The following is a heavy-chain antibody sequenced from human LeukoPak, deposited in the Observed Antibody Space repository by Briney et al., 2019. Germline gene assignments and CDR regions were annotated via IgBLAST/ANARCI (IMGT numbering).Heavy chain of an antibody. CDR2: ITPTSSYI. Sequence: GGSLRLSCAVPGLTFSSYSFNWVRQAPGKGLEWVSSITPTSSYIYYADSVKGRFTISRDNAKNSLYLQMNSLRAEDTAVYYCARLRRNDDNSGYYYYYDYWGQGTLVTVSS. D-gene: IGHD3-22*01. J-gene: IGHJ4*02. V-gene: IGHV3-21*04. CDR1: GLTFSSYS. CDR3: ARLRRNDDNSGYYYYYDY.